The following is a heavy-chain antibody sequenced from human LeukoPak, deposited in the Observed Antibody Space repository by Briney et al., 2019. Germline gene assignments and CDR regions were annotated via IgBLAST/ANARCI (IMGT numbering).Heavy chain of an antibody. J-gene: IGHJ6*03. D-gene: IGHD4-23*01. CDR1: GYTFTGYY. V-gene: IGHV1-2*02. CDR2: INPNSGGT. CDR3: ARDSGGSHYYYYYMDV. Sequence: ASVNVSCKASGYTFTGYYMHWVRQAPGQGLEWMGWINPNSGGTNYAQKFQGRVTMTRGTSSSTAYMELSRLRSDDTAVYYCARDSGGSHYYYYYMDVWGKGTTVTVSS.